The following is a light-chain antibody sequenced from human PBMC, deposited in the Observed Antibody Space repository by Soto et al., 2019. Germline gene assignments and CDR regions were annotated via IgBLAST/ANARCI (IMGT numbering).Light chain of an antibody. V-gene: IGLV2-14*01. CDR2: DVS. Sequence: QSVLAQPASVSGSPGQSIAISCTGTSSDVGGYSYVSWYQQQPGKAPKLVISDVSNRPSGVSDRFSGPKSGNTASLTISGLQTEDEADYYCASYTTSSTYVFGTGTKVTVL. J-gene: IGLJ1*01. CDR1: SSDVGGYSY. CDR3: ASYTTSSTYV.